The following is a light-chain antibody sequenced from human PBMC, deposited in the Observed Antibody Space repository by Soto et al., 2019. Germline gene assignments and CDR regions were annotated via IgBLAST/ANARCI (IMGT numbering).Light chain of an antibody. CDR2: EDS. J-gene: IGLJ2*01. CDR1: SSDVGSYNL. V-gene: IGLV2-23*01. Sequence: QSALTQPASVSGSPGQSITISCTGTSSDVGSYNLVSWYQQHPGKAPKLMIYEDSKRPSGVSTRFSGSRSGNTASLTISGLQAEDEADYYCCSYAGSSTAVVFGGGTKLTVL. CDR3: CSYAGSSTAVV.